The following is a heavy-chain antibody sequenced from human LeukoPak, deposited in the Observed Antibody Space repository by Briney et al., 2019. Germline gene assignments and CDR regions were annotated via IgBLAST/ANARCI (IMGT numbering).Heavy chain of an antibody. J-gene: IGHJ5*02. CDR1: GGSISSFY. CDR2: MIASGST. CDR3: ARGFQYSSSWYGGFDP. Sequence: SETLSLTCTVSGGSISSFYWNWIRQPAGKGLEWIGRMIASGSTIYNPSLTSRVTMSVDASKNHIYLSLSSVTAADTAVYYCARGFQYSSSWYGGFDPWGQGILVTVSS. V-gene: IGHV4-4*07. D-gene: IGHD6-13*01.